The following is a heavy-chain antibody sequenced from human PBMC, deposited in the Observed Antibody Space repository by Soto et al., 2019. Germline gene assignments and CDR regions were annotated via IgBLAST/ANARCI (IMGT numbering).Heavy chain of an antibody. CDR2: ISSSSSYI. D-gene: IGHD5-12*01. V-gene: IGHV3-21*01. J-gene: IGHJ4*02. CDR1: GFTFSSYS. Sequence: EVQLVESGGGLVQPGGSLRLSCAASGFTFSSYSMNWVRQAPGKGLEWVSSISSSSSYIYYADSVKGRFTISRDNAKNELYLQMKSRRAVERDVYYWATEGLRFDYWGQGTLVTGSS. CDR3: ATEGLRFDY.